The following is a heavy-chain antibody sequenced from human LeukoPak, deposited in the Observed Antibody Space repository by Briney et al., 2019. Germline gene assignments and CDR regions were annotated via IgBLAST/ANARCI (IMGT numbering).Heavy chain of an antibody. J-gene: IGHJ4*02. CDR2: INPNSGGT. CDR1: GYTFTGYY. D-gene: IGHD3-22*01. V-gene: IGHV1-2*02. Sequence: ASVKVSCKASGYTFTGYYMHWVRQAPGQGLEWMGWINPNSGGTNYAQKFQGRVTMTRDTSISTAYMELSRLRSDDTAVYYCATLSYYDSSGYYNDYWGQGTLVTVSS. CDR3: ATLSYYDSSGYYNDY.